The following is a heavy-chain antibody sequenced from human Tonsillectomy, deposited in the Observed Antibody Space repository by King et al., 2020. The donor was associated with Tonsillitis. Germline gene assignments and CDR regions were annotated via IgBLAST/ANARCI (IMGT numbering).Heavy chain of an antibody. D-gene: IGHD2-15*01. Sequence: VQLQESGPGLVKPSETLSLTCAVSGYSISSGYYWAWIRQTPGKGLQWIASISHSGDTYYHPSLKSRVTISADTSKNQFSLKLSSVTAADTAVYYCARRDITVHAFDIWGQGTVVTVSS. V-gene: IGHV4-38-2*01. J-gene: IGHJ3*02. CDR2: ISHSGDT. CDR3: ARRDITVHAFDI. CDR1: GYSISSGYY.